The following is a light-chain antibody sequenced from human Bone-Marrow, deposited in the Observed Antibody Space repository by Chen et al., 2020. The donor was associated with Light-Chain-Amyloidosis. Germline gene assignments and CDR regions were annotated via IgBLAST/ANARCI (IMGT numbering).Light chain of an antibody. V-gene: IGLV6-57*01. CDR1: SGSMATNY. CDR3: QSYQGSSQGV. CDR2: EDD. Sequence: NFMLTQPHSVPESPGITLVISRTRSSGSMATNYVQWYQQRPGSSPTTVIYEDDQRPSGVPDRFSGSIDRSSNSASLTISGLKTEDEADYYCQSYQGSSQGVFGGGTKLTVL. J-gene: IGLJ3*02.